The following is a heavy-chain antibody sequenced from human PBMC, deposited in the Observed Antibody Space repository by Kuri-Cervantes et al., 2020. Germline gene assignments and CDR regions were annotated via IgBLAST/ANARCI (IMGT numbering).Heavy chain of an antibody. Sequence: ESLKISCTVSGGSISSYYWSWIRQPAGKGLEWIGYIYYSGSTYYNPSLKSRVTISVDTSKNQFSLKLSSVTAADTAVYYCARDRGAHYYYNGLDVWGQGTTVTVSS. CDR1: GGSISSYY. J-gene: IGHJ6*02. CDR2: IYYSGST. CDR3: ARDRGAHYYYNGLDV. D-gene: IGHD5-24*01. V-gene: IGHV4-59*06.